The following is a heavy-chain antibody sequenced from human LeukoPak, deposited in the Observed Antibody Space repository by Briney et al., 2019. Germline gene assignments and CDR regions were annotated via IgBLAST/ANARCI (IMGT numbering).Heavy chain of an antibody. CDR3: AKADQDIVVVVAAYDAFDI. CDR2: ISYDGSNK. CDR1: GFTFSSYG. J-gene: IGHJ3*02. Sequence: PGGSLRLSCAASGFTFSSYGMHWVRQAPGKGLEWVAGISYDGSNKYYADSVKGRFTISRDNSKNTLYLQMNSLRAEDTAVYYCAKADQDIVVVVAAYDAFDIWGQGTMVTVSS. V-gene: IGHV3-30*18. D-gene: IGHD2-15*01.